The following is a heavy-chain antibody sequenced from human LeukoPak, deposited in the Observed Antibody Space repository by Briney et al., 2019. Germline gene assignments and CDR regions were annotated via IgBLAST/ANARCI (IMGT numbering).Heavy chain of an antibody. CDR2: MNPNSGNT. J-gene: IGHJ4*02. V-gene: IGHV1-8*02. D-gene: IGHD3-16*02. CDR1: GYTFTGYY. CDR3: AVLYDYVWGSYRFDY. Sequence: GASVKVSYKASGYTFTGYYMHWVRQATGQGLEWMGWMNPNSGNTGYAQKFQGRVTMTRNTSISTAYMELSSLRSEDTAVYYCAVLYDYVWGSYRFDYWGQGTLVTVSS.